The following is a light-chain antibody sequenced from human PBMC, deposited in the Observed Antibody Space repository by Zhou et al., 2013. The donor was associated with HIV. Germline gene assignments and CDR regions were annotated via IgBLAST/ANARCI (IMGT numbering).Light chain of an antibody. CDR1: QSIDKW. CDR3: QQYDSYPWT. CDR2: KAS. J-gene: IGKJ1*01. V-gene: IGKV1-5*03. Sequence: DIQMTQSPSTLSAPVGDRVTITCRASQSIDKWLAWYQQKPGKAPNLLIYKASNLDSGVPSRFSGSGSGTEFTLTISSLQPDDFATYYCQQYDSYPWTFGQGTKVEIK.